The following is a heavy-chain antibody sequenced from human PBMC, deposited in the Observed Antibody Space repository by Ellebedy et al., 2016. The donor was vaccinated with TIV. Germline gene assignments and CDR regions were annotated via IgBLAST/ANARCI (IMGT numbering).Heavy chain of an antibody. CDR2: MNPNSGDT. J-gene: IGHJ4*02. V-gene: IGHV1-2*02. D-gene: IGHD6-13*01. CDR1: GYTFTRNY. CDR3: AKGTGSSWFYY. Sequence: AASVKVSCKPSGYTFTRNYIHWVRQAPGQGLEWMGWMNPNSGDTKSAQKFQGRVTMTRDTSISTAYMELSSLRSDDTAVYYCAKGTGSSWFYYWGQGTLVTVSS.